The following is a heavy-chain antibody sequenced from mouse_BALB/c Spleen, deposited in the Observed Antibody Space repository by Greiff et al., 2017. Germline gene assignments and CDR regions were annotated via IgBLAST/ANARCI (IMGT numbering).Heavy chain of an antibody. D-gene: IGHD3-3*01. Sequence: EVKLMESGGGLVQPGGSLRLSCATSGFTFTDYYMSWVRQPPGKALEWLGFIRNKANGYTTEYSASVKGRFTISRDNSQSILYLQMNTLRAEDSATYYCARDIGGAMDYWGQGTSVTVSS. V-gene: IGHV7-3*02. CDR2: IRNKANGYTT. J-gene: IGHJ4*01. CDR3: ARDIGGAMDY. CDR1: GFTFTDYY.